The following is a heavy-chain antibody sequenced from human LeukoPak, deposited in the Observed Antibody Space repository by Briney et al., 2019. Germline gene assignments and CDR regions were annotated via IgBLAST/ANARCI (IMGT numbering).Heavy chain of an antibody. D-gene: IGHD6-13*01. J-gene: IGHJ5*02. CDR3: ARSPPHSKLRFDP. V-gene: IGHV3-11*03. CDR2: ISSSSSST. Sequence: GGSLRLSCAASGFXFSDYYISWIRQAPGKGLEWVSYISSSSSSTDYADSVKGRFTISRDNAKNSLYLQMNSLRAEDTAVYYCARSPPHSKLRFDPWGQGTLVTVSS. CDR1: GFXFSDYY.